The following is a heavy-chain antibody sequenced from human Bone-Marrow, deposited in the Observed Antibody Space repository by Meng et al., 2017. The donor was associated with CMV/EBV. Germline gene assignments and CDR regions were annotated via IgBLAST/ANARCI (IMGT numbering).Heavy chain of an antibody. CDR3: AKGEGIVVVPAANDY. J-gene: IGHJ4*02. D-gene: IGHD2-2*01. Sequence: GGSLRLSCAACGFTFSSYDMHWVRQAAGKGLEWVPVIGTAGDTYYPGSVKGQFTISRENAKNSLYLQMNSLRAEDTAVYYCAKGEGIVVVPAANDYWGQGTLVTVSS. CDR1: GFTFSSYD. CDR2: IGTAGDT. V-gene: IGHV3-13*03.